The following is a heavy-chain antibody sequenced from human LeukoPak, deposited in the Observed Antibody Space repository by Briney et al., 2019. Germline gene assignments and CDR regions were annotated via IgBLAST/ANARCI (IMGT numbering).Heavy chain of an antibody. V-gene: IGHV4-4*02. J-gene: IGHJ4*02. D-gene: IGHD6-13*01. CDR1: GFTFSSYW. CDR2: IYYTGST. Sequence: GSLRLSCAASGFTFSSYWMSWVRQPPGKGLEWLGNIYYTGSTYYNPSLKSRVTISVDTSKNQFSLKLGSVTAADTAVYYCAREQQLDEFDYWGQGTLVTVSS. CDR3: AREQQLDEFDY.